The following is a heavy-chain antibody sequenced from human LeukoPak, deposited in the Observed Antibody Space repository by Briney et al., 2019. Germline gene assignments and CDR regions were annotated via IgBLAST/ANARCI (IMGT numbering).Heavy chain of an antibody. CDR3: ARDGESSSNWFDP. D-gene: IGHD6-13*01. CDR2: IIPIFGTA. Sequence: SVKVSCKASGGTFSSYAISWVRQAPGQGLEWMGGIIPIFGTANYAQKFQGRVTITADESTSTAHMELSSLRSEDTAVYYCARDGESSSNWFDPWGQGTLVTVSS. J-gene: IGHJ5*02. CDR1: GGTFSSYA. V-gene: IGHV1-69*13.